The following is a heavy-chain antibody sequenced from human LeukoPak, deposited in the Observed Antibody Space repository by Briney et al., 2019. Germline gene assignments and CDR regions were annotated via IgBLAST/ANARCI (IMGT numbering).Heavy chain of an antibody. CDR2: ISWDGGST. CDR3: AKGGSYYTYYYYMDV. CDR1: GFTFDDYA. V-gene: IGHV3-43D*03. J-gene: IGHJ6*03. Sequence: GGSLRLSCAASGFTFDDYAMHWVRQAPGKGLEWVSLISWDGGSTYYADSVKGRFTISRDYSKNSLYLQMNSLRAEDTALYYCAKGGSYYTYYYYMDVWGKGTTVTVSS. D-gene: IGHD1-26*01.